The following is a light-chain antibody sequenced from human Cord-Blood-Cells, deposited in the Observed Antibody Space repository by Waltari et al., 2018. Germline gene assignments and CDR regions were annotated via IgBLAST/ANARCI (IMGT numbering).Light chain of an antibody. J-gene: IGKJ4*01. CDR3: QQYYSTPLT. Sequence: DIVMTQSPDSLAVSLGERATINCKSSQSVLYSSNNKNDLAWYKQKPGQPPKLLIYWAYTRESVFPDRFSVSRSGTDFTLTISSLQAEDVAVYYCQQYYSTPLTFGGGTKVEIK. V-gene: IGKV4-1*01. CDR1: QSVLYSSNNKND. CDR2: WAY.